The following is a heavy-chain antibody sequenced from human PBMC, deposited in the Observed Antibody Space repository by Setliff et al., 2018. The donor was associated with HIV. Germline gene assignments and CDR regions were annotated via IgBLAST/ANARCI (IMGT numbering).Heavy chain of an antibody. CDR1: VFSISNVHY. Sequence: PSETLSLTCTVSVFSISNVHYWGWIRQSPGKGLEWIGSISHGGTMYYRPSLKSRLSISIDTSKKKFSLTLNSVTAADTAIYYCVRHISIRGYGGQFDSWGQGVLVTVSS. V-gene: IGHV4-38-2*02. D-gene: IGHD6-13*01. CDR2: ISHGGTM. J-gene: IGHJ4*02. CDR3: VRHISIRGYGGQFDS.